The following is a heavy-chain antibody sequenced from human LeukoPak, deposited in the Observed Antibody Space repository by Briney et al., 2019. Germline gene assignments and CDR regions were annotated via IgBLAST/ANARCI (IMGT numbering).Heavy chain of an antibody. J-gene: IGHJ4*02. V-gene: IGHV3-23*01. CDR2: ISGSGVST. Sequence: GGSLRLSCAASGFTFSSYAMSWVRQAPGKGLEWVSDISGSGVSTYYADSVKGRFTISRDNSKNTLYLQMNSLRAEDTAVFYCSKDPGSSDSSSYPFDYWGQGTLVTVSS. CDR3: SKDPGSSDSSSYPFDY. CDR1: GFTFSSYA. D-gene: IGHD3-22*01.